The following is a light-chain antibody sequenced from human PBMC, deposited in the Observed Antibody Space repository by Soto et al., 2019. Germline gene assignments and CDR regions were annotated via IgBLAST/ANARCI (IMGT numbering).Light chain of an antibody. Sequence: EIVLTQSPGTLSLSPGERATLSCRASQSVSSSYLAWYQQKPGQAPRLLIYGASSRATGIQDRFSGSGSGTDFTLTISRLEPEDFAVYYCQQYGSSPSTFGPGTKVDIK. CDR1: QSVSSSY. J-gene: IGKJ3*01. V-gene: IGKV3-20*01. CDR3: QQYGSSPST. CDR2: GAS.